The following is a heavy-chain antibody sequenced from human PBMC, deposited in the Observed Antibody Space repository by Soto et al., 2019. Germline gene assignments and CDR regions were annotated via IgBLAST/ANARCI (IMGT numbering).Heavy chain of an antibody. J-gene: IGHJ6*02. CDR1: GGSITNSGYY. D-gene: IGHD4-4*01. V-gene: IGHV4-31*03. CDR3: GRDAVTKRDFYYYGMDV. CDR2: ISYSGST. Sequence: ASETLSLTCTVSGGSITNSGYYWSWIRQHPEKGLEWIGYISYSGSTDYAPSLKSRVTMSVDTSKNQFFLNLTSVTAADTAVYYCGRDAVTKRDFYYYGMDVWGRGTTVTVSS.